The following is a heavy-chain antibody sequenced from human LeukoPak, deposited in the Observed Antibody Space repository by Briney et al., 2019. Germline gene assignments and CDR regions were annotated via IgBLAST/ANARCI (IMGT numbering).Heavy chain of an antibody. J-gene: IGHJ6*02. CDR1: GYTFTSYD. CDR2: ISAYNSNK. Sequence: ASVKVSCKASGYTFTSYDISWVRQAPDQGLKWLQWISAYNSNKNSAEKFQGRVTMTIDTSTSTAYMELRSLKSDDTAVYYCVRHIKPAGPWDGMDVWGQGTTVIVSS. V-gene: IGHV1-18*04. D-gene: IGHD1-26*01. CDR3: VRHIKPAGPWDGMDV.